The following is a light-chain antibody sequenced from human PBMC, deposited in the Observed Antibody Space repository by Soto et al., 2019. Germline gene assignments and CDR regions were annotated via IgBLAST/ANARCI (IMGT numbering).Light chain of an antibody. CDR1: QGISSW. J-gene: IGKJ2*01. CDR3: QRYNSYPYT. Sequence: DIQMTQSPSSLSASVGDRVTITCRASQGISSWLAWYQQKPEKAPKSLIYAASSLKSGVPSRFSGSGSGKDSTLTISSLQADDVATYYCQRYNSYPYTFGQGTKLEIK. V-gene: IGKV1D-16*01. CDR2: AAS.